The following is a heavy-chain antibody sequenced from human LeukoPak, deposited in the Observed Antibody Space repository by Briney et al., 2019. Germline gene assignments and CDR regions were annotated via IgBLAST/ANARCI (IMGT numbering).Heavy chain of an antibody. CDR3: AKDISRAVGEYYDSSGYYTGYYFDY. D-gene: IGHD3-22*01. J-gene: IGHJ4*02. CDR1: GFTFDDYA. V-gene: IGHV3-9*01. CDR2: ISWNSGSI. Sequence: GGSLRLSCAASGFTFDDYAMHWVRQAPGKGLEWVSGISWNSGSIVYADSVKGRFTISRDNAKNSLYLQMNSLRAEDTALYYCAKDISRAVGEYYDSSGYYTGYYFDYWGQGTLVTVSS.